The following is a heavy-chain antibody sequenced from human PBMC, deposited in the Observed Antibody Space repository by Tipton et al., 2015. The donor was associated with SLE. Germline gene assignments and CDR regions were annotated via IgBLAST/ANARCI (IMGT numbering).Heavy chain of an antibody. CDR1: GGSISSYY. D-gene: IGHD3-22*01. CDR2: IYYSGST. CDR3: ARIALITMIVVV. V-gene: IGHV4-59*12. J-gene: IGHJ4*02. Sequence: TLSLTCTVSGGSISSYYWSWIRQPPGKGLEWIGYIYYSGSTYYNPSLKSRVTISVDTSKNQFSLKLSSVTAADTAVYYCARIALITMIVVVWGQGTLVTVSS.